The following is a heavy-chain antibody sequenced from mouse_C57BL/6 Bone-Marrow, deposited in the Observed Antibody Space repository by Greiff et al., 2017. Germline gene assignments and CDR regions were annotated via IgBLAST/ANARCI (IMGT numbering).Heavy chain of an antibody. J-gene: IGHJ3*01. V-gene: IGHV5-12*01. Sequence: EVKLVESGGGLVQPGGSLKLSCAASGFTFSDYYMYWVRQTPEKRLEWVAYISNGGGSTYYPDTVKGRFPISRDNAKNTLYLQMSRLKSEDTAMYYCARHLTGTRFAYWGQGTLVTVSA. CDR2: ISNGGGST. CDR1: GFTFSDYY. D-gene: IGHD4-1*01. CDR3: ARHLTGTRFAY.